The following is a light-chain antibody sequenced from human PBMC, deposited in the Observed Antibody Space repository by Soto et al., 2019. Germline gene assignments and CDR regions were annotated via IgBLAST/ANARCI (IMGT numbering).Light chain of an antibody. V-gene: IGKV1D-16*01. Sequence: IQMTQSPSSLSASIGDRVTITCRASQGIGVRLAWFQQKPGKAPQYLIQSASTLASGVPSRFSGSGSGTDFILTINNLQPEDVATYYCLQYGSSSWTFGQGTKVDI. CDR1: QGIGVR. CDR3: LQYGSSSWT. J-gene: IGKJ1*01. CDR2: SAS.